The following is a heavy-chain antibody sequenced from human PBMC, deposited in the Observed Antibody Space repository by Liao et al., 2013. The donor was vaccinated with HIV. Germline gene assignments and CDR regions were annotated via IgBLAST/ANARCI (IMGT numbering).Heavy chain of an antibody. CDR2: IYYSGST. J-gene: IGHJ4*02. Sequence: QLQLQESGPGLVKPSETLSLTCTVSGGSVSTDHYYWGWIRQPPGKGLEWIASIYYSGSTYYNPSLKSRVTISVDTSKNQFSLNLSSVTAADTAVYYCARQGHDYGDLGVYSFDCWGQGTLVTVSS. CDR1: GGSVSTDHYY. V-gene: IGHV4-39*01. CDR3: ARQGHDYGDLGVYSFDC. D-gene: IGHD4-17*01.